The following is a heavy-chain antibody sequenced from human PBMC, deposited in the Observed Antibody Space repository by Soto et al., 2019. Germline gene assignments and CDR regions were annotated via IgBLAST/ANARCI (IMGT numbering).Heavy chain of an antibody. CDR1: GYTLINLN. J-gene: IGHJ5*02. CDR2: MNPGSGKT. CDR3: ARMASAGTLNWFDP. Sequence: GPWKGPCTALGYTLINLNISSVRQAAGQGLEWLGWMNPGSGKTGYASKFQGRVAMTRDASTGTSHLELSSLTSDDTAVYYCARMASAGTLNWFDPWGQGTLVTVS. V-gene: IGHV1-8*02. D-gene: IGHD6-13*01.